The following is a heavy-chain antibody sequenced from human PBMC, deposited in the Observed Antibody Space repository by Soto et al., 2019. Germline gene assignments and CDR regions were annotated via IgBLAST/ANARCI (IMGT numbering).Heavy chain of an antibody. Sequence: PGESLKISCEGSGYTFVTYWIGWVRQMPGKGLEWMGIIYPGDSDTRYSPSFQGQVTISADKSISTAYLQWSSLKASDTAMYYCVRQPSSGWWWADYWGQGTQVTVS. CDR2: IYPGDSDT. CDR3: VRQPSSGWWWADY. CDR1: GYTFVTYW. J-gene: IGHJ4*02. D-gene: IGHD6-19*01. V-gene: IGHV5-51*01.